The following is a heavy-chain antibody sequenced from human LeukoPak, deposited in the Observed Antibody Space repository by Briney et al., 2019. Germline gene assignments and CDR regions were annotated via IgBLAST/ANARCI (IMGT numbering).Heavy chain of an antibody. CDR3: ARYFSEKNAFDI. J-gene: IGHJ3*02. D-gene: IGHD2/OR15-2a*01. V-gene: IGHV1-2*02. Sequence: ASVKVSCKASGYTFTSYYMHWVRQAPGQGLEWMGWINPNSGGTNYAQKFQGRVTMTRDTSISTAYMELSRLRSDDTAVFYCARYFSEKNAFDIWGQGTMVTVSS. CDR2: INPNSGGT. CDR1: GYTFTSYY.